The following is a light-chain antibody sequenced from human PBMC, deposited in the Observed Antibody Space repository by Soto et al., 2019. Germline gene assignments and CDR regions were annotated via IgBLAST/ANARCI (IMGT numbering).Light chain of an antibody. J-gene: IGLJ2*01. CDR3: SSYTSSSTPVV. Sequence: QSALTQPASVSGSPGQSITISCTGTSSDVGGYNYVSWYQQHPGKAPKPMIYEVSNRPSGVSNRFSGSKSGNTASLTISGLQAEDEADYYCSSYTSSSTPVVFGGVTKLTVL. CDR1: SSDVGGYNY. V-gene: IGLV2-14*01. CDR2: EVS.